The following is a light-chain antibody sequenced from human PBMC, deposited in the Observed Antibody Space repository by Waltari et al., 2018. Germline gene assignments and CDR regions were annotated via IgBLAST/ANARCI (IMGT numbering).Light chain of an antibody. CDR3: QQREDWPLT. CDR2: DTS. V-gene: IGKV3-11*01. CDR1: QSVRNY. J-gene: IGKJ4*01. Sequence: EIVLTQSPASLSLSPGEGATLSCRASQSVRNYLTWYQQKPGQAPRLLIYDTSIRATGIPARFGGSGSGTDFTLTIGSVEPEDFAVYYCQQREDWPLTFGGGTKVEIK.